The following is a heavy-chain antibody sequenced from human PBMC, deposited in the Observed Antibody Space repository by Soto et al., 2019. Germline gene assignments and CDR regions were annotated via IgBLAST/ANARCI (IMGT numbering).Heavy chain of an antibody. CDR1: GDTFSNYA. Sequence: ASLKVSCKASGDTFSNYAVSWVRQAPGQGLEWMGGIIPIYGTTNYAQRFQDRVTITADESTSTAYMELSSLRSEDTAVYYCARDLGGCSAGSCRYNWFDPWGQGTLVTVSS. CDR2: IIPIYGTT. CDR3: ARDLGGCSAGSCRYNWFDP. J-gene: IGHJ5*02. V-gene: IGHV1-69*13. D-gene: IGHD2-15*01.